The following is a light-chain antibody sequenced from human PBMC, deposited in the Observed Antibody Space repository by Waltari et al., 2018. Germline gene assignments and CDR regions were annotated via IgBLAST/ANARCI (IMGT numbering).Light chain of an antibody. J-gene: IGLJ3*02. CDR2: DVT. V-gene: IGLV2-11*01. CDR3: YSYAGSHTIL. Sequence: QSALTQPRSVSGSPGQSVTISCTGGSSDVGGYDYVSWFTHHPGKAPKLIIYDVTDWPSCVPSRSSPSKSGTAASLTLSGLQAEDEVDYYCYSYAGSHTILFGGGTKLTFL. CDR1: SSDVGGYDY.